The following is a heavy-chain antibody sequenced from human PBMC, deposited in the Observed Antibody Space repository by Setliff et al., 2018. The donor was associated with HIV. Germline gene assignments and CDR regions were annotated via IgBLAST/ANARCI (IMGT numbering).Heavy chain of an antibody. J-gene: IGHJ5*01. D-gene: IGHD3-3*01. V-gene: IGHV4-59*08. CDR1: GGSISSYY. Sequence: PSETLSLTCTVSGGSISSYYWSWIRQPPGKGLEWIGYIFYNGGSNYNPSLKSRVTISVDTSKNQFSLKLSSVTAADTAVYYCARRAYYDFWSGFYLSIANRFDSWGQGILVTVSS. CDR2: IFYNGGS. CDR3: ARRAYYDFWSGFYLSIANRFDS.